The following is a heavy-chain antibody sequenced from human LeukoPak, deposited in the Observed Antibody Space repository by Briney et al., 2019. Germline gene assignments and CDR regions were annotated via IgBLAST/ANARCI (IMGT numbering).Heavy chain of an antibody. Sequence: SETLSLTCTVSGGSISSGGYYWGWIRQHPGKGLEWIGYIYYSGSTYYNPSLKSRVTISVDTSKNQFSLKLSSVTAADTAVYYCARSGIAARQGVNYYYYYGMDVWGQGTTVTVSS. J-gene: IGHJ6*02. CDR3: ARSGIAARQGVNYYYYYGMDV. V-gene: IGHV4-31*03. CDR2: IYYSGST. CDR1: GGSISSGGYY. D-gene: IGHD6-6*01.